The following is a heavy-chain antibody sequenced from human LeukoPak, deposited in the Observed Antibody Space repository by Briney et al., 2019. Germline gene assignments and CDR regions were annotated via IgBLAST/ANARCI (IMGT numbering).Heavy chain of an antibody. J-gene: IGHJ4*02. D-gene: IGHD1-26*01. CDR2: IKSDGSST. CDR1: GFTFSSYW. V-gene: IGHV3-74*01. Sequence: GGPLRLSCAASGFTFSSYWMHWVRQAPGKGLVWVSRIKSDGSSTSYADSVKGRFTISRDNAKNTLYLQMNSLRAEDTAVYYCARGYRIDYWGQGTLVTVSS. CDR3: ARGYRIDY.